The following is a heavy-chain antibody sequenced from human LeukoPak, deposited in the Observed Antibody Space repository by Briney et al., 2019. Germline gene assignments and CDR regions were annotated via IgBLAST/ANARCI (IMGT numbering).Heavy chain of an antibody. CDR1: GYSFTSYW. CDR3: AREGLVDFWSGYYYNWFDP. D-gene: IGHD3-3*01. CDR2: INSDGSST. J-gene: IGHJ5*02. Sequence: GESLKISCKGSGYSFTSYWMHWVRQAPGKGLVFVSRINSDGSSTSYADSVKGRFTISRDNAKNTLYLQMNSLRAEDTAVYYCAREGLVDFWSGYYYNWFDPWGQGTLVTVSS. V-gene: IGHV3-74*01.